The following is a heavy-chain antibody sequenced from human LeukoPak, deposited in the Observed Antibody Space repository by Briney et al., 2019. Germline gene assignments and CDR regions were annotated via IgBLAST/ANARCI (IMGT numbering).Heavy chain of an antibody. J-gene: IGHJ4*02. D-gene: IGHD3-10*01. V-gene: IGHV1-18*01. Sequence: ASVKVSCKAPGYTFTSYGISWVRQAPGQGVEWMGWISAYNGNTNYAQKLQGRVTMTTDTSTSTAYMELRSLRSDDTAVYYCARVIRGDYPNYWGQGTLVTVSS. CDR1: GYTFTSYG. CDR2: ISAYNGNT. CDR3: ARVIRGDYPNY.